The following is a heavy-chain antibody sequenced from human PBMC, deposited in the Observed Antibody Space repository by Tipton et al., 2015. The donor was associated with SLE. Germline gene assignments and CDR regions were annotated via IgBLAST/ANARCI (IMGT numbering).Heavy chain of an antibody. D-gene: IGHD3-10*01. CDR2: INSDASST. CDR1: GFTFSSYM. J-gene: IGHJ6*02. CDR3: TRGFLIGGSADYAMDV. Sequence: GSLRLSCAASGFTFSSYMIHWVRQVPGKGLVWVSRINSDASSTTYADSVKGRFTISRDNAKNTVYLQMNSLRADDTAVYYCTRGFLIGGSADYAMDVWGQGTTVIVSS. V-gene: IGHV3-74*03.